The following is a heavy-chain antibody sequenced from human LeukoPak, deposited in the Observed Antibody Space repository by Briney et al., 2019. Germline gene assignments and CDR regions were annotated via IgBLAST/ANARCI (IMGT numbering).Heavy chain of an antibody. CDR2: ISGSGDYT. D-gene: IGHD3-3*01. V-gene: IGHV3-23*01. CDR3: AKFWSGYAVGVDYYYYMDV. J-gene: IGHJ6*03. Sequence: GGSLRLSCAASEFTFSNYGMSWVRQAPGKGLEWVSSISGSGDYTYYADSVKGRFTISRDNSKKMLHLQMSSLRGEDTAVYYCAKFWSGYAVGVDYYYYMDVWGKGTTVTVSS. CDR1: EFTFSNYG.